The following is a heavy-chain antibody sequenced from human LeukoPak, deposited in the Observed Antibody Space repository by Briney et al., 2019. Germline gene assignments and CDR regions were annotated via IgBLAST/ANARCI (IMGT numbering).Heavy chain of an antibody. V-gene: IGHV4-31*03. J-gene: IGHJ4*02. D-gene: IGHD2-15*01. CDR2: IHYSRST. CDR1: GRPISSGDYY. Sequence: SETLSLTCTVSGRPISSGDYYSSWIRQHPGKGLEWFGYIHYSRSTYYNPSLNSRVTISVATSEKQFCLKLSSVTAADTAVYYCARVGVADKSSRYFDYWGQGTLVTVSS. CDR3: ARVGVADKSSRYFDY.